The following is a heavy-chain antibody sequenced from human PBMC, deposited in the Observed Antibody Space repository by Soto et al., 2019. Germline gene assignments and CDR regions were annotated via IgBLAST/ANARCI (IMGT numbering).Heavy chain of an antibody. J-gene: IGHJ4*02. CDR1: GFTFSLSA. Sequence: EVQLLESGGGFVQPGESLRLSCAASGFTFSLSAMSWVRQAPGRGLEWVSSISGGGGSTEYADSVKGRFTISRDNSKDTVHLQMNSLRAEDTALYYCANGPEYDIVTGCDYWGQGALVTVSS. V-gene: IGHV3-23*01. D-gene: IGHD3-9*01. CDR3: ANGPEYDIVTGCDY. CDR2: ISGGGGST.